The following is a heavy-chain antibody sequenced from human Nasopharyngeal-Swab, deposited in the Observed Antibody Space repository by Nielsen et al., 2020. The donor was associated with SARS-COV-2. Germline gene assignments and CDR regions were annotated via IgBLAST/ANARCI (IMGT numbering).Heavy chain of an antibody. D-gene: IGHD3-16*02. CDR2: IYYSGST. Sequence: SETLSLTCTVSGGSISSYYWSWIRQPPGKGLEWIGYIYYSGSTNYNPSLKSRVTISVDTSKNQFSLKPSSVTAADTAVYYCARNANYDYVWGSYRPHDAFDIWGQGTMVTVSS. CDR1: GGSISSYY. V-gene: IGHV4-59*08. J-gene: IGHJ3*02. CDR3: ARNANYDYVWGSYRPHDAFDI.